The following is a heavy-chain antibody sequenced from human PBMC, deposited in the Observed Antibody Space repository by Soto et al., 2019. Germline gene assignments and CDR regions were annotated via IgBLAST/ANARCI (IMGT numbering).Heavy chain of an antibody. D-gene: IGHD4-17*01. CDR2: IYYTGCT. V-gene: IGHV4-59*01. CDR3: ARHPYGDYEGLDY. CDR1: GGSINIYY. Sequence: SETLSLTCTVSGGSINIYYWSWIRQPPGKGLEWIGYIYYTGCTNYNPSLKSRVTISVDTSKNQFSLKLSSVTTADTAVYYCARHPYGDYEGLDYWGQGTLLTVS. J-gene: IGHJ4*02.